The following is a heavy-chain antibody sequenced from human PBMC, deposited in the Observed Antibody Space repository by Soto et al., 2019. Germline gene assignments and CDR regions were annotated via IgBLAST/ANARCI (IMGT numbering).Heavy chain of an antibody. Sequence: EARLLESGGGLVQPGGSLRLSCVVSGFSMSNHALTWVRQAPEKGLEWVSSISSTGSKTYYADSIKGRFTISRDNSKNTVFLQMNSLRPDDMAFYFCAREPKPFLTGYYDLWGQGTLVTVSS. D-gene: IGHD3-9*01. J-gene: IGHJ4*02. CDR2: ISSTGSKT. V-gene: IGHV3-23*01. CDR1: GFSMSNHA. CDR3: AREPKPFLTGYYDL.